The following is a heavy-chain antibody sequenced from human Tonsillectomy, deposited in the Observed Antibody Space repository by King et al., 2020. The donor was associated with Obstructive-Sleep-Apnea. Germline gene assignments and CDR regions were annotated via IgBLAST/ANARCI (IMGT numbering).Heavy chain of an antibody. CDR1: GGSFSGYY. Sequence: VQLQQWGAGLLKPSETLSLTCAVYGGSFSGYYWSWIRQPPGKGLEWIGEYNHSGSTNYNPSLKSRVTITVDASKNQFSLKLSSVTAADTAVYYCARGEVYYYGMDVWGQGTTVTVSS. J-gene: IGHJ6*02. CDR2: YNHSGST. V-gene: IGHV4-34*01. CDR3: ARGEVYYYGMDV.